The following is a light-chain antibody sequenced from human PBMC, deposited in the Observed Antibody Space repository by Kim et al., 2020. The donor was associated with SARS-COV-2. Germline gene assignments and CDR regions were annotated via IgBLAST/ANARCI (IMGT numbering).Light chain of an antibody. J-gene: IGLJ2*01. CDR3: CSYASSSTVV. V-gene: IGLV2-23*02. CDR1: SSDVGSYNL. CDR2: EVS. Sequence: QSALTQPASVSGSPGQSITISCTGTSSDVGSYNLVSWYQHHPGKAPTLMIYEVSKRPSGVSNRFSGSKSGNTASLTISGLQAEDEADYCCCSYASSSTVVFGGGTQRTVL.